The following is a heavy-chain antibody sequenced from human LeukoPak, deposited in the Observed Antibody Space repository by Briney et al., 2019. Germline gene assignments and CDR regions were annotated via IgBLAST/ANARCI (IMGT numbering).Heavy chain of an antibody. V-gene: IGHV3-11*04. CDR3: ARDSDYGGNSEGFDY. J-gene: IGHJ4*02. Sequence: PGGSLRLSCAASGFTVSSNYMSWVRQAPGKGLEWVSYISSSGSTIYYADSVKGRFTISRDNAKNSLHLQMNSLRAEDTAVYYCARDSDYGGNSEGFDYWGQGTLVTVSS. D-gene: IGHD4-23*01. CDR2: ISSSGSTI. CDR1: GFTVSSNY.